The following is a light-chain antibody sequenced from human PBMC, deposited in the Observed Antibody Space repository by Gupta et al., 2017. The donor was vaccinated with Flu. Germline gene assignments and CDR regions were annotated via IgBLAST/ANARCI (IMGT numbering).Light chain of an antibody. CDR1: QCVRSY. V-gene: IGKV3-11*01. CDR3: QQRYNSLT. J-gene: IGKJ1*01. CDR2: DAS. Sequence: EIVLTHYPATLCLPPGERATLSCRVSQCVRSYLAWYQKKPGQAASLLIYDASIRATSIPARFSGSGSGTDFTLTISSLEPEDVAVYCCQQRYNSLTFGEGTRVEIK.